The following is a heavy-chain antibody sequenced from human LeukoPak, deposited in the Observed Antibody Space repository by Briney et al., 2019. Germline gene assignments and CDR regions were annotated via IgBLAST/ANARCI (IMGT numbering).Heavy chain of an antibody. CDR1: GFTFSNYG. D-gene: IGHD3-22*01. V-gene: IGHV3-23*01. Sequence: PGGSLRLSCAASGFTFSNYGMSWVRQAPGKGLEWVSAISGSGGRTYHADSVKGRFTISRDNSKNTLYLQMNSLRAEDTAVYYCARDRHEYNYDGSGYPPYWGQGTLVTVSS. CDR3: ARDRHEYNYDGSGYPPY. J-gene: IGHJ4*02. CDR2: ISGSGGRT.